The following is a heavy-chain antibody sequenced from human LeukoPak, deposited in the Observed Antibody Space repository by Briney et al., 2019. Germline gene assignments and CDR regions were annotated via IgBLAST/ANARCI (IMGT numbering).Heavy chain of an antibody. CDR2: ISSSSSTI. V-gene: IGHV3-48*01. D-gene: IGHD2-2*01. CDR3: ARYHFEAYYYMDV. J-gene: IGHJ6*03. Sequence: GGSLRLSCAASGFTFSSYNMNWVRQAPGKGLEWVSYISSSSSTIYYADSVKGRFTISRDNAKNSLYLQMNSLRAEDTAVYYCARYHFEAYYYMDVWGKGTTVTVSS. CDR1: GFTFSSYN.